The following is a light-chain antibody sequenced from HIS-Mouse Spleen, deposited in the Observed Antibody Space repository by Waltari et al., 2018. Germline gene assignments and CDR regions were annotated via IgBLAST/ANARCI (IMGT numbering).Light chain of an antibody. Sequence: QSALTQPASVSGSPGQSITISCTGTSSYVGGYNYVSWYQQHTGKAPKLMIYDVSNRPSGVSNRFSGSKSGNTASLTISGLQAEDEADYYCSSYTSSSFNVVFGGGTKLTVL. J-gene: IGLJ2*01. V-gene: IGLV2-14*03. CDR1: SSYVGGYNY. CDR3: SSYTSSSFNVV. CDR2: DVS.